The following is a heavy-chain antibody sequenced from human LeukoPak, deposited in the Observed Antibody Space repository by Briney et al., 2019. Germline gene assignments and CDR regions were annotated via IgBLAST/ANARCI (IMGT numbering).Heavy chain of an antibody. CDR1: GGSISSSSYY. V-gene: IGHV4-39*07. J-gene: IGHJ3*02. D-gene: IGHD2-21*02. CDR3: ARDLRRTYQDRLPKAAFDI. Sequence: SETLSLTCTVSGGSISSSSYYWGWIRQPPGKGLEWIGSIYYSGSTYYNPSLKSRVTISVDTSKNQFSLKLSSVTAADTAVYYCARDLRRTYQDRLPKAAFDIWGQGTMVTVSS. CDR2: IYYSGST.